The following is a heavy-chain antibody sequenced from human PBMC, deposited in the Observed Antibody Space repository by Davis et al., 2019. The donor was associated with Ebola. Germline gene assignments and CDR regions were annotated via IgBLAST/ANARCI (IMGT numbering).Heavy chain of an antibody. J-gene: IGHJ4*02. CDR2: IYYSGST. D-gene: IGHD6-13*01. CDR3: ARLIYSSSWSDFDY. CDR1: GASIRPYY. V-gene: IGHV4-59*01. Sequence: SETLSLTCTVSGASIRPYYWSWIRQPPGKGLEWIGYIYYSGSTNYNPSLKSRVTISVDTSKNQFSLKLSSVTAADTAVYYCARLIYSSSWSDFDYWGQGTLVTVSS.